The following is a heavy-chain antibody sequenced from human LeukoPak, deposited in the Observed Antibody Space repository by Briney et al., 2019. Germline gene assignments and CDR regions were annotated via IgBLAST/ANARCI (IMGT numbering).Heavy chain of an antibody. CDR3: AKDPDSSGYPYYFDY. V-gene: IGHV3-23*01. J-gene: IGHJ4*02. D-gene: IGHD3-22*01. CDR2: ISGSGGST. CDR1: GFTFSSYA. Sequence: PGGSLRLSCAASGFTFSSYAMSWVRHAPGKGLEWVSAISGSGGSTYYADSVKGRFTISRDNSKNTLYLQMNSLRAEDTAVYYCAKDPDSSGYPYYFDYWGQGTLVTVSS.